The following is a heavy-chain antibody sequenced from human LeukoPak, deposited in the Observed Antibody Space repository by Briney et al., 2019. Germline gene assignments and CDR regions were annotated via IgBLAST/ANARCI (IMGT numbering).Heavy chain of an antibody. CDR1: GGSISSYY. J-gene: IGHJ6*02. V-gene: IGHV4-59*01. CDR2: IYYSGST. Sequence: ASETLSLTCTVSGGSISSYYWSWIRQPPGKGLEWIGYIYYSGSTNYNPSLKSRVTISVDTSENQFSLKLSSVTAADTAVYYCARITAAGSEAYYYGMDVWGQGTTVTVSS. CDR3: ARITAAGSEAYYYGMDV. D-gene: IGHD6-13*01.